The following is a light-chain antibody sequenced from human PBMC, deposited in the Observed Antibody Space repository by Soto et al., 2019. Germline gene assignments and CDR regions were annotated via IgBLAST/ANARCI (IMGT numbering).Light chain of an antibody. CDR3: TSYTTSRIWV. J-gene: IGLJ3*02. CDR1: SGDVGHYNY. Sequence: QSALTQPASVSGSPGQSITISCTGSSGDVGHYNYVSWYQHPGKAPKLMIYEVSNRPSGVSNRFSGSKSGNTASLIISGLQAEDEADYYCTSYTTSRIWVFGGGTKLTVL. CDR2: EVS. V-gene: IGLV2-14*01.